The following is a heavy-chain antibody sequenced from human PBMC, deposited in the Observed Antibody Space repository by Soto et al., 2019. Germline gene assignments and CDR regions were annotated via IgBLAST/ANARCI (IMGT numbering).Heavy chain of an antibody. V-gene: IGHV4-39*01. CDR2: IYYSGNT. Sequence: SETLSLTCTVSGGSIYSNNYYWGWIRQPPGKGLEWIGRIYYSGNTYYNPSLKSRVTISVDTAKNQFSLKLSSVTAADTAVYYCAKGNFYYSLDVWGRGTTVTVSS. CDR1: GGSIYSNNYY. CDR3: AKGNFYYSLDV. J-gene: IGHJ6*02.